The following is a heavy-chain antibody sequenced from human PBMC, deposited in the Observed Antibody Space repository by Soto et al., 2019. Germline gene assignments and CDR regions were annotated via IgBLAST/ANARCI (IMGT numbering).Heavy chain of an antibody. Sequence: GGSLRLSCAASGFTFSSYAMSWVRQAPGKGLEWVSAISGSGGSTYYADSVKGRFTISRDNSKNTLYLQMISLRVEDTAVYYCAKGARSSSGSDGYKFDVWGQGILVTVSS. CDR1: GFTFSSYA. J-gene: IGHJ4*02. D-gene: IGHD2-21*01. CDR3: AKGARSSSGSDGYKFDV. V-gene: IGHV3-23*01. CDR2: ISGSGGST.